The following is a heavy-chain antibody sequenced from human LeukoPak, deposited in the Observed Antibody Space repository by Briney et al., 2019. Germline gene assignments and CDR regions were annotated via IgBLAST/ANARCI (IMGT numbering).Heavy chain of an antibody. CDR1: GSTFSAYA. D-gene: IGHD3-22*01. CDR3: AEDYYYDSSGYYYGDAFDI. J-gene: IGHJ3*02. CDR2: ISGSGGTT. V-gene: IGHV3-23*01. Sequence: GGSLRLSCAASGSTFSAYAMAWVRQAPGKGLEWISTISGSGGTTYSAASVKGRFTISRDNSKNILYLQVNSLRAGDTAVYYCAEDYYYDSSGYYYGDAFDIWGQGTMVTVSS.